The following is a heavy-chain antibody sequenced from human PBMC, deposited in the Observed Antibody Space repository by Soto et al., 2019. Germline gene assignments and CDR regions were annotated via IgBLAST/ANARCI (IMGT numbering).Heavy chain of an antibody. CDR3: AKDRSIFGVVIVSTFDS. CDR2: ISGSGGST. Sequence: GGSLRLSCAASGFTFSGYAMSWVRQAPGKGLEWVSAISGSGGSTYYADSVKGRFTISRDNSKNTLYLQMNSLRAEDTAVYYCAKDRSIFGVVIVSTFDSWGQGTLVTVSS. J-gene: IGHJ4*02. V-gene: IGHV3-23*01. D-gene: IGHD3-3*01. CDR1: GFTFSGYA.